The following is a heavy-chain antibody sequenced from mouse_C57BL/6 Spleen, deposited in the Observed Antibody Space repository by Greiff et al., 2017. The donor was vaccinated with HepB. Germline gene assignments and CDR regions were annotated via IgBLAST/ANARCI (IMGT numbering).Heavy chain of an antibody. CDR1: GYTFTDYE. V-gene: IGHV1-15*01. CDR3: TRRGAITTVVPYYAMDY. CDR2: IDPETGGT. D-gene: IGHD1-1*01. J-gene: IGHJ4*01. Sequence: QVQLQQSGAELVRPGASVTLSCKASGYTFTDYEMHWVKQTPVHGLEWIGAIDPETGGTAYNQKFKGKAILTADKSSSTAYMELRSLTSEDSAVYYCTRRGAITTVVPYYAMDYWGQGTSVTVSS.